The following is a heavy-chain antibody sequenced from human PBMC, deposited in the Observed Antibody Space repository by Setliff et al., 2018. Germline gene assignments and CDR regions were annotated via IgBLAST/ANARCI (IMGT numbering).Heavy chain of an antibody. D-gene: IGHD6-19*01. V-gene: IGHV3-20*04. J-gene: IGHJ4*02. CDR2: FNRNDGST. CDR3: ARSAVAVPGQFYFDN. Sequence: RPGGSLRLSCAASGFTFGDYGLSWVRQGPGKGLEWVSGFNRNDGSTSYADSVKGRFTISRDNAKNSLYLQMNSLRVEDTAVYYCARSAVAVPGQFYFDNWGQGTQVTVSS. CDR1: GFTFGDYG.